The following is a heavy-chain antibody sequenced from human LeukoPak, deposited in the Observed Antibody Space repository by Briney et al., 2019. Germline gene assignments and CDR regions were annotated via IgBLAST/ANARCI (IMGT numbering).Heavy chain of an antibody. CDR2: IYYSGST. CDR3: ARLYSSRRYRSGSGFDP. Sequence: SETLSLTCTVSGVSISSSNSYWGWIRQPPGKGLEWIGSIYYSGSTYYNPSLKSRVTISVDTSKNQFSLKLSSVTAADTAVYYCARLYSSRRYRSGSGFDPWGQGTLVTVSS. CDR1: GVSISSSNSY. V-gene: IGHV4-39*07. J-gene: IGHJ5*02. D-gene: IGHD6-13*01.